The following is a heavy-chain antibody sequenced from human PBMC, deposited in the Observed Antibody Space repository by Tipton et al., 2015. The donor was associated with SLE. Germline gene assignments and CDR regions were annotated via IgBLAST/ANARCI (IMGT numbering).Heavy chain of an antibody. D-gene: IGHD3-10*01. Sequence: TLSLTCTVSGDSISSHYWSWIRQPPGKGLEYIGFIYNTGRANYNPSLRGRVTISLDTSKNQASLHLNSVTAADTAVYFCARDRSGDNYYGMDVWGQGTTVTVSS. CDR2: IYNTGRA. CDR1: GDSISSHY. CDR3: ARDRSGDNYYGMDV. J-gene: IGHJ6*02. V-gene: IGHV4-59*11.